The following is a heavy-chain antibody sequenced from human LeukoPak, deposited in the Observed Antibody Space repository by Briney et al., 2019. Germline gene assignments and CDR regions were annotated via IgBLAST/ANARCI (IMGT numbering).Heavy chain of an antibody. CDR1: GGSISSYY. CDR2: IYYSGST. J-gene: IGHJ4*02. CDR3: ARTRYYYNSRSYGAPYYFDY. Sequence: SETLSLTCTVSGGSISSYYWSWIRQPPGKGLEWIGYIYYSGSTNYKSSLKSRVTISVDTSKNQFSLKLSSVTAADTAVYYCARTRYYYNSRSYGAPYYFDYWGQGTLVTVSS. D-gene: IGHD3-10*01. V-gene: IGHV4-59*08.